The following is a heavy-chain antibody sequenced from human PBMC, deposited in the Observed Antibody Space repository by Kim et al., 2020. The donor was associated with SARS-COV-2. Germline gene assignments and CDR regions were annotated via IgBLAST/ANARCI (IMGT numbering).Heavy chain of an antibody. J-gene: IGHJ4*02. D-gene: IGHD6-13*01. V-gene: IGHV3-48*02. Sequence: DCVKGRFTISRDNARNSMYLKINSLRDRDTAVYYCARGVSSWPPLFFDYWGQGTLVTVSS. CDR3: ARGVSSWPPLFFDY.